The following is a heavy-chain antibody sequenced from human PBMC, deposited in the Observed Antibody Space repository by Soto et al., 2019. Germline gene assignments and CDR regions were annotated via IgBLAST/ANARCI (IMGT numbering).Heavy chain of an antibody. Sequence: VGSLRLSCAASGFTFSSYAMSWVRQAPGKGLEWVSAISGSGGSTYYADSVKGRFTISRDNSKNTLYLQMNSLRAEDTAVYYCARAPIRVRRYYYYGMDVWGQGTTVTVPS. CDR2: ISGSGGST. J-gene: IGHJ6*02. CDR1: GFTFSSYA. V-gene: IGHV3-23*01. CDR3: ARAPIRVRRYYYYGMDV. D-gene: IGHD1-1*01.